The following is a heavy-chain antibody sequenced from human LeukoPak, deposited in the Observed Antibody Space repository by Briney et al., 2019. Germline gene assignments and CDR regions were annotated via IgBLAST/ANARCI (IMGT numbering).Heavy chain of an antibody. D-gene: IGHD3-3*01. V-gene: IGHV3-30-3*01. CDR1: GFTFSSYA. CDR3: ASGTIFGVGPLPGTGSFDY. Sequence: PGGSLRLSCAASGFTFSSYAMHWVRQAPGKGLEWVAVISYDGSNKYYADSVKGRFTISRDNSKNTLYLQMNSLRAEDTAVYYCASGTIFGVGPLPGTGSFDYWGHGTLVTVPS. J-gene: IGHJ4*01. CDR2: ISYDGSNK.